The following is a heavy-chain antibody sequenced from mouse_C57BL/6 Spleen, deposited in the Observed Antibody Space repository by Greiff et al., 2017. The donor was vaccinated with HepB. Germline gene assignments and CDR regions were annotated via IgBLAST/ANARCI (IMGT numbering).Heavy chain of an antibody. Sequence: QVQLQQLGAELVKPGASVKMSCKASGYTFTSYWITWVKQRPGQGLEWIGDIYPGSGSTNYNEKFKSKATLTVDTSSSTAYMQLSSLTSEDSAVYYCARDYYDYPYYLDYWGQGTTLTVSS. D-gene: IGHD2-4*01. CDR3: ARDYYDYPYYLDY. CDR1: GYTFTSYW. CDR2: IYPGSGST. J-gene: IGHJ2*01. V-gene: IGHV1-55*01.